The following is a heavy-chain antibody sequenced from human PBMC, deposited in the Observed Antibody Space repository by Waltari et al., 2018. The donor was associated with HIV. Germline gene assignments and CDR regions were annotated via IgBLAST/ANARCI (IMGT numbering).Heavy chain of an antibody. D-gene: IGHD2-15*01. CDR3: TSTGGGITDY. Sequence: EVQLVESGGGLVKPGESLRLSCAASGLPLTNAWMGWVREAPGEGLEWVGRSESEDAGRTTDYAAPVKGRCTISRDDAKNALYLQMHSLRTEDAALYDYTSTGGGITDYLGHGALATVSS. J-gene: IGHJ4*01. V-gene: IGHV3-15*04. CDR1: GLPLTNAW. CDR2: SESEDAGRTT.